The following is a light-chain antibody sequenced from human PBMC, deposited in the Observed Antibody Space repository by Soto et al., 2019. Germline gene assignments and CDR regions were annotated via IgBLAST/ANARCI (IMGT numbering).Light chain of an antibody. CDR3: QHVSSKPT. J-gene: IGKJ1*01. CDR1: ENINTF. V-gene: IGKV1-39*01. CDR2: AAS. Sequence: DVQITQSPSSLSASVGDRVTITCRASENINTFLNWYQQKPGKGPKLLIYAASSLQSGVPSRFSGSGSGTDFTLTINSLQPEDFATYYCQHVSSKPTFGQGTKVDIK.